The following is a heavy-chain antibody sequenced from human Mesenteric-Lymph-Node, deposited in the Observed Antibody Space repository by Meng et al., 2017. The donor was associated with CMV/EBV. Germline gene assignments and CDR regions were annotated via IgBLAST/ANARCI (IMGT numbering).Heavy chain of an antibody. J-gene: IGHJ3*02. V-gene: IGHV3-21*01. CDR3: ARQYCTTTCPRGAFDI. CDR2: IDSSSSYM. D-gene: IGHD2-8*01. Sequence: GESLKISCAASGFTFSSYSMNWVRQAPGKGLEWVSSIDSSSSYMYYADSLKGRFTISRDNAKNSLYLQMNSLRAEDTAVYYCARQYCTTTCPRGAFDIWGQGTMVTVSS. CDR1: GFTFSSYS.